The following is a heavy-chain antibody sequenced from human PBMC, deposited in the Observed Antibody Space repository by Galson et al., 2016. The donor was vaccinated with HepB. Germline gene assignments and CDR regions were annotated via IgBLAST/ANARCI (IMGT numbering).Heavy chain of an antibody. V-gene: IGHV1-18*04. D-gene: IGHD3-22*01. CDR3: SRVPDPNYYDSSGPFDD. Sequence: SVKVSCKASGYTFTSYGISWVRQAPGQGLEWMGWINTHNGNTMYAQRLQGRVTMTTDTSTTTAHMALRSLRSDDTAVYYCSRVPDPNYYDSSGPFDDWGQGSLVTGSS. CDR1: GYTFTSYG. CDR2: INTHNGNT. J-gene: IGHJ4*02.